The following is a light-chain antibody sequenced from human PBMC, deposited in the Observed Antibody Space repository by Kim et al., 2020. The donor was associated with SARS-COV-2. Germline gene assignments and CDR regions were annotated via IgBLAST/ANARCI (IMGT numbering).Light chain of an antibody. CDR2: GAS. Sequence: EIVVTQSPGTLSLSPGERATLSCRVSQTVDSNYLAWYQQKPGQAPRLLIYGASSRATGVPDRFSGSGSGTDFTLTISRLEPEDFAVYCCQQYGNSPWTFGQGTKVDIK. CDR1: QTVDSNY. CDR3: QQYGNSPWT. V-gene: IGKV3-20*01. J-gene: IGKJ1*01.